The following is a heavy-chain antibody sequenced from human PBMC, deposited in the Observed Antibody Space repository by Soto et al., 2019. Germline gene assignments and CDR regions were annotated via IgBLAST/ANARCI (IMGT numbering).Heavy chain of an antibody. CDR1: GYTLTELS. D-gene: IGHD2-21*01. CDR3: ATGFCGGECFRFDY. V-gene: IGHV1-24*01. J-gene: IGHJ4*02. Sequence: SVKVSCKVSGYTLTELSMHWVRQAPVKGLEWMGYFDPEDGETTYAQKFQGRVTMTKDTSTGTAYMELSSLRSEDTAVYYCATGFCGGECFRFDYWGQGTLVTVSS. CDR2: FDPEDGET.